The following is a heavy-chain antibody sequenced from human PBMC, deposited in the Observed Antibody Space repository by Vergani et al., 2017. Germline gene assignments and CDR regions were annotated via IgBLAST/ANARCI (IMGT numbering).Heavy chain of an antibody. V-gene: IGHV3-21*01. D-gene: IGHD1-26*01. CDR1: GFTFSSYS. CDR2: ISSSSSYI. Sequence: EVQLVESGGGLVKPGGSLRLSCAASGFTFSSYSMNWVRQAPGKGLEWVSSISSSSSYIYYADSVKGRFTISRDNAKNLLYPQMNSLRAEDTAVYYCARAIVGATDDYWGQGTLVTVSS. J-gene: IGHJ4*02. CDR3: ARAIVGATDDY.